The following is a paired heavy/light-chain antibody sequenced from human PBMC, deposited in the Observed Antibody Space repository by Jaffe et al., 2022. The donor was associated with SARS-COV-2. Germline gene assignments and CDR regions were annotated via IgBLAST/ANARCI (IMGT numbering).Heavy chain of an antibody. V-gene: IGHV2-26*01. Sequence: QVTLKESGPVLVKPTETLTLTCTVSGNSITNSRMGVSWIRQPPGKALEWLAHIFSNDEKSCRTSLKTRLTISKDTPKGQVVLTMTNMDPVDTATYYCARVWFGEFSGPKIRVDAFDIWGQGIMVTVSS. CDR2: IFSNDEK. CDR3: ARVWFGEFSGPKIRVDAFDI. CDR1: GNSITNSRMG. J-gene: IGHJ3*02. D-gene: IGHD3-10*01.
Light chain of an antibody. CDR1: QTVSRSH. CDR3: QQIGDSPIT. J-gene: IGKJ5*01. CDR2: GAS. V-gene: IGKV3-20*01. Sequence: EIVLTQSPGTLSLSPGETATLSCRASQTVSRSHLAWYQQKPGQAPRLLIYGASSRAIGIPDRFSGSGSGTDFTLTISRLEPEDFAVYYCQQIGDSPITFGQGTRLEI.